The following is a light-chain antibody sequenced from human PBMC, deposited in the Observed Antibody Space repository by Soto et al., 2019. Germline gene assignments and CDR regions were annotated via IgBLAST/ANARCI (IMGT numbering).Light chain of an antibody. CDR3: ETWDSTHKV. CDR1: SGHSRYI. V-gene: IGLV4-60*03. CDR2: VEGSGFY. J-gene: IGLJ2*01. Sequence: QLVLTQSSSASASLGSSVKLTCTLGSGHSRYIIAWHQQPPGKAPRYLMKVEGSGFYNKGNGVPDRFSASSSGADRYLTISNLQSEDEAVYYCETWDSTHKVFGGGTKVTVL.